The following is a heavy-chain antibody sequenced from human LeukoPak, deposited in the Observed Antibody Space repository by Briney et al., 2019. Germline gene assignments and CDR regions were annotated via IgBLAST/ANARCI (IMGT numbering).Heavy chain of an antibody. CDR2: ISHDGSKN. J-gene: IGHJ4*02. D-gene: IGHD2-2*01. CDR1: GFTFNKYG. CDR3: AKSIVVVPAATDY. V-gene: IGHV3-30*18. Sequence: GGSLRLSCAASGFTFNKYGMHWVRQAPDKGLEWVAVISHDGSKNYFAESVKGRFAISRDNSKNTLYLQMSSLRVEDTAVYYCAKSIVVVPAATDYWGQGTLVTVSS.